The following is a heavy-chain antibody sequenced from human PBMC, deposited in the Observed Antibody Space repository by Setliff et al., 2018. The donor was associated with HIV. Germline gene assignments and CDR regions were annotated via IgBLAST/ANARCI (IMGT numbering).Heavy chain of an antibody. Sequence: SETLSLTCTVSGGSINSGCYSWTWVRHVQGKGLEWIGFVFYTGATYSSPSLKSRVTMSVDTSRNQFSLKVNSVTAADTAVYYCARGIRDSCEGSPYYSYCYMDVWGTGTTVTVSS. CDR3: ARGIRDSCEGSPYYSYCYMDV. V-gene: IGHV4-31*03. CDR1: GGSINSGCYS. J-gene: IGHJ6*03. CDR2: VFYTGAT. D-gene: IGHD3-9*01.